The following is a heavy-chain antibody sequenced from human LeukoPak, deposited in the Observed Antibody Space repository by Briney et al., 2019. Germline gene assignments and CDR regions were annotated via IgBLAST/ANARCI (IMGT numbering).Heavy chain of an antibody. CDR3: ARLKYYDSTGYSPGYYMDV. CDR1: GGSIFNYY. D-gene: IGHD3-22*01. J-gene: IGHJ6*03. V-gene: IGHV4-4*07. CDR2: IYVTGST. Sequence: SETLSLTCAVSGGSIFNYYWSWIRQPPGTGLEWVARIYVTGSTIYNPSLQSLLSVSVDTSKNQFSLRLTSVTAADTAVYYCARLKYYDSTGYSPGYYMDVWGKGITVTVSS.